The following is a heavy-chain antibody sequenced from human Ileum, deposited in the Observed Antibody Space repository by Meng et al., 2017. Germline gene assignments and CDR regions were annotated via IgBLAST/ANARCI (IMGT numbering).Heavy chain of an antibody. CDR2: ITSSGRFI. Sequence: EVLLVESGGGLVKPGRSLRLSCAASGFSFSTYTMHWVRQAPGKGLEWVSSITSSGRFIFYADSVKGRFTISRDNAKSSLYLQMNSLRDGDMAVYYCANELRYYFEYWGQGALVTVSS. CDR3: ANELRYYFEY. J-gene: IGHJ4*02. D-gene: IGHD4-23*01. V-gene: IGHV3-21*02. CDR1: GFSFSTYT.